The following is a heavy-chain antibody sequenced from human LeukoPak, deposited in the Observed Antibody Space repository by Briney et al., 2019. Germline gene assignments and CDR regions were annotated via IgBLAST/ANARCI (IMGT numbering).Heavy chain of an antibody. CDR2: ISYDGSNK. CDR3: ARDDSLLGYCSSTSCKENYFDY. V-gene: IGHV3-30-3*01. D-gene: IGHD2-2*01. CDR1: GFTFSTYA. Sequence: PGGSLRLSCAASGFTFSTYAMPWVRQAPGKGLEWVAVISYDGSNKYYADSVKGRFTISRDNSKNTLYLQMNSLRAEDTAVYYCARDDSLLGYCSSTSCKENYFDYWGQGALVTVSS. J-gene: IGHJ4*02.